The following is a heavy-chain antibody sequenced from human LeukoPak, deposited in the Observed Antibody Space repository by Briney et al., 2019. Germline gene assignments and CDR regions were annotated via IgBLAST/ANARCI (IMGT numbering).Heavy chain of an antibody. CDR3: ARTVTGYRRYYYYYYYMDV. J-gene: IGHJ6*03. CDR2: IYYSGST. Sequence: SETLSLTCAVSGGSISSSNWWRWVRQPPGKGLEWIGYIYYSGSTYYNPSLKSRVTISVDTSKNQFSLKLSSVTAADTAVYYCARTVTGYRRYYYYYYYMDVWGKGTTVTVSS. V-gene: IGHV4-4*02. CDR1: GGSISSSNW. D-gene: IGHD4-17*01.